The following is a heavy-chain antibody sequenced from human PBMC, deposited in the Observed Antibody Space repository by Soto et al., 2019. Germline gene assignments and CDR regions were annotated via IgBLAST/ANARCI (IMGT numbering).Heavy chain of an antibody. D-gene: IGHD3-10*01. J-gene: IGHJ6*02. CDR2: IYYSGST. Sequence: SETLSLTCTVSGGSISSGDYYWSWIRQPPGKGLEWIGYIYYSGSTYYNPSLKSRVTISVDTSKNQFSLKLSSVTAADTAVYYCARDRITMVRGVKYGMDVWGQGTTVTVSS. V-gene: IGHV4-30-4*01. CDR3: ARDRITMVRGVKYGMDV. CDR1: GGSISSGDYY.